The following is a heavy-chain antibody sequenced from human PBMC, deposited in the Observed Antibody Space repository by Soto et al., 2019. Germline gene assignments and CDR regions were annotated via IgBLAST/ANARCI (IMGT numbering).Heavy chain of an antibody. V-gene: IGHV3-48*02. CDR2: ISSSSSTI. Sequence: GGSQRLSCAASGFNFRSYGRNWVRQAPGKGLEWVSYISSSSSTIYYADSVKGRFTISRDNAKNSLYLQMNSLRDEDTAVYYCARPEYSSSSYGMDVWGQGTTVTVSS. J-gene: IGHJ6*02. CDR3: ARPEYSSSSYGMDV. D-gene: IGHD6-6*01. CDR1: GFNFRSYG.